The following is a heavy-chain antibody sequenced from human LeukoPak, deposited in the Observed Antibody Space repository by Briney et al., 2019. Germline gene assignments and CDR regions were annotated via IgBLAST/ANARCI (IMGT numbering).Heavy chain of an antibody. J-gene: IGHJ4*02. CDR2: IYYSGST. CDR1: GGXISSYY. D-gene: IGHD5-18*01. V-gene: IGHV4-59*08. Sequence: SETLSLTCTVSGGXISSYYCSWIRQPPGKGLEWIGYIYYSGSTNYNPSLESRVTISVDTSKNQFSLKLTSVTAADTAVYYCARVRGYSYDYWGQGTLVTVSS. CDR3: ARVRGYSYDY.